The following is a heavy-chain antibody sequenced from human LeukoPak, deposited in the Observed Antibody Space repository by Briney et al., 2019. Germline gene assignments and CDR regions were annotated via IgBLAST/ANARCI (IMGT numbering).Heavy chain of an antibody. CDR1: GFTVSSKC. D-gene: IGHD4-11*01. CDR3: ARDDPHLNYASPFVD. J-gene: IGHJ4*02. CDR2: IYDGGST. V-gene: IGHV3-66*01. Sequence: GGSLRLSCAASGFTVSSKCMSWVRQAPGKGLVWVSAIYDGGSTYYAESVKGRFSISRDDSKNTLYLQMNSLRVDDTAVYYCARDDPHLNYASPFVDWGQGTLVTVSS.